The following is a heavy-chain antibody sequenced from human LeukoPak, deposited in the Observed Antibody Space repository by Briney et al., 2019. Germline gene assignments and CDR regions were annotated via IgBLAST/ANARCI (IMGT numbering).Heavy chain of an antibody. V-gene: IGHV4-59*08. J-gene: IGHJ5*02. CDR1: GGFIRRYY. Sequence: PSETLSLTCTVSGGFIRRYYWSWIRQPPGKGLEWIGYIYYRGSTNYNPSLKSQVIISVDTSKNQFSLKMSCVTAADTAVYYCARRAGYCSSTSCYESLSWFDPWGQGTLVTVSS. CDR3: ARRAGYCSSTSCYESLSWFDP. CDR2: IYYRGST. D-gene: IGHD2-2*01.